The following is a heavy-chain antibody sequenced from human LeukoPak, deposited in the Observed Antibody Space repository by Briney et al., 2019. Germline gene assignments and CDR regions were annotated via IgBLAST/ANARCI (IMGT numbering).Heavy chain of an antibody. D-gene: IGHD3-10*01. CDR1: GGTFSSYA. CDR2: IIPIFGTA. V-gene: IGHV1-69*05. Sequence: ASVKVSCKASGGTFSSYAISWVRQAPGQGLEWMGRIIPIFGTANYAQKFQGRVTITTDESTSTDYMELSSLRSEDTAVYYCAREKVVRGARWFDPWGQGTLVTVSS. CDR3: AREKVVRGARWFDP. J-gene: IGHJ5*02.